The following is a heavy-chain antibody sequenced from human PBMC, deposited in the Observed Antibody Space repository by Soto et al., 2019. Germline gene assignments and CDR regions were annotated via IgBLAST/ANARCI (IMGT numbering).Heavy chain of an antibody. CDR3: ARDLGSTNYYFDY. CDR1: GFTFSDYG. D-gene: IGHD6-25*01. V-gene: IGHV3-33*01. Sequence: QVQLVESGGAVVQPGRSLRLSCVTSGFTFSDYGFHWVRQAPGKGLEWVALIWYDGSKTYYADFVKGRFTISRDYSKNTLYLQMNSLRADDTAVYYCARDLGSTNYYFDYWGLGTRVIVSS. J-gene: IGHJ4*02. CDR2: IWYDGSKT.